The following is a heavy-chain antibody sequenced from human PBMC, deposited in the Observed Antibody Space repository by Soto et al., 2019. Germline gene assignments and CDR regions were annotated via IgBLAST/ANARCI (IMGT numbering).Heavy chain of an antibody. CDR3: AREMVTLVRGVKRNYYGMDV. D-gene: IGHD3-10*01. CDR2: INPNSGGT. V-gene: IGHV1-2*02. J-gene: IGHJ6*02. CDR1: GYTFTGYY. Sequence: QVQLVQSGAEVKKPGASVKVSCKASGYTFTGYYMHWVRQAPGQGLEWMGWINPNSGGTNYAQKFQGRVTMTRDTSISTAYMERSRLRSDDTAVYYCAREMVTLVRGVKRNYYGMDVWGQGTTVTVSS.